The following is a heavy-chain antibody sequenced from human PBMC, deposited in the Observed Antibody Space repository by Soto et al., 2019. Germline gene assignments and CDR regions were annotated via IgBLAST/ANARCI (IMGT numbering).Heavy chain of an antibody. CDR2: INHSGST. J-gene: IGHJ4*02. D-gene: IGHD5-18*01. V-gene: IGHV4-34*01. CDR3: ASSLLVDTAMAPFDY. Sequence: NPSETLSLTCAVYGGSFSGYYWSWIRQPPGKGLEWIGEINHSGSTNYNPSLKSRVTISVDTSKNQFSLKLSSVTAADTAVYYCASSLLVDTAMAPFDYWGQGTLVTVYS. CDR1: GGSFSGYY.